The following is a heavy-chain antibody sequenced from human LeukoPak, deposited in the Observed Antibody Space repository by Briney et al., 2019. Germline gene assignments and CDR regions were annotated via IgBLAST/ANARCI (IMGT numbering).Heavy chain of an antibody. CDR2: ISSSGSTL. CDR3: ARLGYCGGGSCFSLDI. J-gene: IGHJ3*02. D-gene: IGHD2-15*01. V-gene: IGHV3-48*03. Sequence: GGSLRLSCAASGFTFSTYEMNWVRQAPGKGLEWVSYISSSGSTLYYADSVKGRFTISRDNAKNSLYLQMNSLRAEDTAVYYCARLGYCGGGSCFSLDIWGQGTMVTVSS. CDR1: GFTFSTYE.